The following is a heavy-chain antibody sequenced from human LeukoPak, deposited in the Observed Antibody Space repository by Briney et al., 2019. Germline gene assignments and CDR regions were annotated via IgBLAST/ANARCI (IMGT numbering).Heavy chain of an antibody. CDR2: INAGNGNT. Sequence: ASVKVSCKASGYTFTSYAMHWVRQAPGRRLEWMGWINAGNGNTKYSQKFQGRVTITRDTSASTAYMELSSLRSEDTAVYYCARSIVVVPVEFDPWGQGTLVTVSS. D-gene: IGHD2-2*01. CDR3: ARSIVVVPVEFDP. V-gene: IGHV1-3*01. J-gene: IGHJ5*02. CDR1: GYTFTSYA.